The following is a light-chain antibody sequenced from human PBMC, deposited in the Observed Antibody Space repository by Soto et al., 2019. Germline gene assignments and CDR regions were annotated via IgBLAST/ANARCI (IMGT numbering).Light chain of an antibody. CDR1: SSDVGGYDF. Sequence: QSVLTQPPSASGSPGQSVTISCTGTSSDVGGYDFVSWYQQHPGKAPKLIIYEVIRRPSGVPHRFSASKSGNTASLTVSGLQAVDEADYYCSSYAGSDNLAYVFGTGTKVTVL. J-gene: IGLJ1*01. V-gene: IGLV2-8*01. CDR2: EVI. CDR3: SSYAGSDNLAYV.